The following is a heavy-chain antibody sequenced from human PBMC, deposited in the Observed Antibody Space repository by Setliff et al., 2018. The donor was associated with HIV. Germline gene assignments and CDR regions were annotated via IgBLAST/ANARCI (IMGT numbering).Heavy chain of an antibody. D-gene: IGHD3-3*01. Sequence: PGESLKISCKASGYSFTNYWVGWVRQMPGKGLEWMGIIYPGDSDTRYSPSFQGQVTISADKSISTAYLQWSSLKASDTAMYYCARRPYYDSWSGHQAFDIWGQGTMVTVSS. CDR3: ARRPYYDSWSGHQAFDI. CDR1: GYSFTNYW. V-gene: IGHV5-51*01. J-gene: IGHJ3*02. CDR2: IYPGDSDT.